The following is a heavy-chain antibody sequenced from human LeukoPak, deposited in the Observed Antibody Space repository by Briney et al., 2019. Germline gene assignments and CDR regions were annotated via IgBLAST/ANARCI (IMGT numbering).Heavy chain of an antibody. V-gene: IGHV3-33*01. D-gene: IGHD1-26*01. J-gene: IGHJ4*02. Sequence: GGSLRLSCAASGFTFSNYVMHWVSQAPGKGLEWVAVIWYDGSNKYSGDSVKARFTISRDNSKNALYLQMNSLRADDTAMYYCARDSFGSFDNWGQGTLVSVSS. CDR3: ARDSFGSFDN. CDR2: IWYDGSNK. CDR1: GFTFSNYV.